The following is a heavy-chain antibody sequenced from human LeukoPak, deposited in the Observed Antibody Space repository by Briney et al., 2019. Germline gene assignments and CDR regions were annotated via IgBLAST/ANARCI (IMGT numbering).Heavy chain of an antibody. J-gene: IGHJ4*02. CDR2: ISGSGGST. Sequence: GGSLRLSCAASGFNFANHAMSWVRQAPGKGLEWVSAISGSGGSTYYADSVKGRFTISRDNSKNTLYLQMNSLRAEDTAVYYCAKDFRLRSGSYFDYWGQGTLVTVSS. CDR1: GFNFANHA. D-gene: IGHD3-16*01. CDR3: AKDFRLRSGSYFDY. V-gene: IGHV3-23*01.